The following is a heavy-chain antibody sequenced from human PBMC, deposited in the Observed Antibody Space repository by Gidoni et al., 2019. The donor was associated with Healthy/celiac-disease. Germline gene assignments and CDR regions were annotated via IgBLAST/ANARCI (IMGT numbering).Heavy chain of an antibody. CDR2: ISWNSGSI. D-gene: IGHD6-19*01. Sequence: VQLVESGGGLVQPGRSLRLSCAASGFTFADYAMHWVRQDPGKGLEWFSGISWNSGSIGYADSVKGRFTISRDNAKNSLYLQMNSLRAEDTALYYCAKGGSIAVAGQRGFDYWGQGTLVTVFS. CDR1: GFTFADYA. CDR3: AKGGSIAVAGQRGFDY. J-gene: IGHJ4*02. V-gene: IGHV3-9*01.